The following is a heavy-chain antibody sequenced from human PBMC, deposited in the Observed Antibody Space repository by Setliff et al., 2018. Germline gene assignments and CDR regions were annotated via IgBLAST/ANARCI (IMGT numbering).Heavy chain of an antibody. CDR2: VFYNGAA. D-gene: IGHD3-3*01. Sequence: SETLSLTCTVSGDSISDASIMAWIRQPPGKGLEFIGYVFYNGAAKYDPSLKSRVTMSVDTSKNQFSLTLSSVTAADTAVYYCARMSGFLYMDVWGKGTTVTVSS. J-gene: IGHJ6*03. V-gene: IGHV4-59*08. CDR1: GDSISDAS. CDR3: ARMSGFLYMDV.